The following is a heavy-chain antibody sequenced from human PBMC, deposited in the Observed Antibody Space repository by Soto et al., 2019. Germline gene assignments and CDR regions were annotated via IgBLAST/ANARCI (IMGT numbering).Heavy chain of an antibody. CDR3: ATESVDTAIEHRISMDV. V-gene: IGHV3-48*02. CDR2: ISSSSNTI. Sequence: EVPLVESGGGLVQPGGSLRLSCAASGFTFSRSTMNWVSQAPGKGLEWASYISSSSNTIYYAESVKGRFTISRDNAKNSLYLQMNSLRDEDTAVYYCATESVDTAIEHRISMDVWGQGTTVTVSS. D-gene: IGHD5-18*01. CDR1: GFTFSRST. J-gene: IGHJ6*02.